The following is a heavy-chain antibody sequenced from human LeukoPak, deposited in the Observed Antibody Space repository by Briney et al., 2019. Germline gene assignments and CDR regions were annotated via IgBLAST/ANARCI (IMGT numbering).Heavy chain of an antibody. D-gene: IGHD2-2*02. Sequence: PGESPKISCKGSGYSFTSYWIGWVRQMPGKGLEWMGIIYPGDSDTRYSPSFQGQVTISADKSISTAYLQWSSLKASDTAMYYCARPYCSSTSCYNRFDYWGQGTLVTVSS. CDR3: ARPYCSSTSCYNRFDY. V-gene: IGHV5-51*01. CDR1: GYSFTSYW. J-gene: IGHJ4*02. CDR2: IYPGDSDT.